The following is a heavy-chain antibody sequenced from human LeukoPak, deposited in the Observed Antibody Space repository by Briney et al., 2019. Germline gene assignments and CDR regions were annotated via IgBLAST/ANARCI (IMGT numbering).Heavy chain of an antibody. J-gene: IGHJ4*02. Sequence: SQTLSLTCTVSGGSISSGGYYWSWIRQHPGKGLEWIGYIYYSGSTYYNPSLESRVTISVDTSKNQFSLKLSSVTAADTAVYYCARDSYYYDSSGFDYWGQGTVVTVSS. CDR2: IYYSGST. CDR1: GGSISSGGYY. V-gene: IGHV4-31*03. D-gene: IGHD3-22*01. CDR3: ARDSYYYDSSGFDY.